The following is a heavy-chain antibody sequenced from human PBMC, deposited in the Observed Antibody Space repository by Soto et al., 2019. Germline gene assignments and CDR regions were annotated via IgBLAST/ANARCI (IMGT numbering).Heavy chain of an antibody. Sequence: SVKVSCKASGFTFTSSAMQWVRQARGQRLEWIGWIVVGSGNTNYAQKFQERVTITRDMSTSTACMELSSLRSEDTAVYYCAADPRIVGATNYYYYGMDVWGQGTTVTVSS. CDR3: AADPRIVGATNYYYYGMDV. V-gene: IGHV1-58*02. D-gene: IGHD1-26*01. J-gene: IGHJ6*02. CDR2: IVVGSGNT. CDR1: GFTFTSSA.